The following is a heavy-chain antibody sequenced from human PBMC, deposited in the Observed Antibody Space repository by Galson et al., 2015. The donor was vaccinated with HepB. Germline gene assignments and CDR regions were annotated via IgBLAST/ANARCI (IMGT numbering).Heavy chain of an antibody. CDR1: GFTFSSYS. D-gene: IGHD2-2*01. CDR2: ISSSSSYI. CDR3: ARFLGYCSSTSCYAADAFDI. V-gene: IGHV3-21*01. J-gene: IGHJ3*02. Sequence: SLRLSCAASGFTFSSYSMNWVRQAPGKGLEWVSSISSSSSYIYYADSVKGRFTISRDNAKNSLYLQMNSLRAEDTAVYYCARFLGYCSSTSCYAADAFDIWGQGTMVTVSS.